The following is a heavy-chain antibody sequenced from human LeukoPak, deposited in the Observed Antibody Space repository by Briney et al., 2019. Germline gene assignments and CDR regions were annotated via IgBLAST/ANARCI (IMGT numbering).Heavy chain of an antibody. V-gene: IGHV4-59*01. CDR1: GGSISSYY. CDR3: ARASVMAPAYFDY. CDR2: INYSGST. J-gene: IGHJ4*02. Sequence: SETLSLTCTVSGGSISSYYWSWFRQPPGKGLGWIAYINYSGSTNYNPSLKSRVTISVDTSKNQFSLKLSSVTAADTAVYYCARASVMAPAYFDYWGQGTLVTVSS. D-gene: IGHD5-24*01.